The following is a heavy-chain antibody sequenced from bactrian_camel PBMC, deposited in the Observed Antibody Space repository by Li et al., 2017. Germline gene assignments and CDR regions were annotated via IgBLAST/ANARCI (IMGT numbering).Heavy chain of an antibody. V-gene: IGHV3S53*01. J-gene: IGHJ6*01. Sequence: VQLVESGGGSVQAGGSLRLSCATSGHLFTRACTGWFRQAPGKEREGVAAIDTDGDTNYSESAKGRFIISIDKDKNILHLQMNSLKPEDTALYYCAADLFRVTACGAGYVPDFPYRGRGTQVTVS. D-gene: IGHD5*01. CDR3: AADLFRVTACGAGYVPDFPY. CDR2: IDTDGDT. CDR1: GHLFTRAC.